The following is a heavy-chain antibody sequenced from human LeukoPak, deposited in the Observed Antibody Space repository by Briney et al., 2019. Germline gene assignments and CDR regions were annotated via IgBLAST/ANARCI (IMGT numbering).Heavy chain of an antibody. CDR3: ARDKEAAVDFWSGYYPL. CDR1: GFTFSSYA. V-gene: IGHV3-7*01. Sequence: GGSLRLSCAASGFTFSSYAMSWVRQAPGKGLEWVANIKRDGSEKYYVDSVKGRFTISRDNAQNSLYLQMNSLRAEDTAVYYCARDKEAAVDFWSGYYPLWGQGTLVTVSS. D-gene: IGHD3-3*01. J-gene: IGHJ4*02. CDR2: IKRDGSEK.